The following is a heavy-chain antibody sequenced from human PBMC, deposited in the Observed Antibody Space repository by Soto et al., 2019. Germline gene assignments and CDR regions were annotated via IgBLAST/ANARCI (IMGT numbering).Heavy chain of an antibody. D-gene: IGHD3-10*01. J-gene: IGHJ6*02. Sequence: QVQLVESGGGVVQPGRSLRLSCAASEFTFSNYGMHWVRQAPGKGLEWVAVILNDGSNRYHADSVKDRFTISRDNSNNTLYLQMNSLRAEDTAVYYCARDDEYSGNGMDVWGQGTMVTVS. CDR3: ARDDEYSGNGMDV. CDR2: ILNDGSNR. V-gene: IGHV3-33*01. CDR1: EFTFSNYG.